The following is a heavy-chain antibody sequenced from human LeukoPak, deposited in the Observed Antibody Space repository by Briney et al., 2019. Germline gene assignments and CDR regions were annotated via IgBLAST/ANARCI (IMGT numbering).Heavy chain of an antibody. Sequence: TGGSLRLSCAASGFTFSSHWMHWVSEAPGKGLVWVSRIKSDGSRTTYADSVKGRFTISRDNAKNTLYLQMNSLRAEDTAVYYCAREDYNDSGWYFDLWRRGTLVTVSS. CDR3: AREDYNDSGWYFDL. J-gene: IGHJ2*01. CDR1: GFTFSSHW. D-gene: IGHD4-17*01. CDR2: IKSDGSRT. V-gene: IGHV3-74*01.